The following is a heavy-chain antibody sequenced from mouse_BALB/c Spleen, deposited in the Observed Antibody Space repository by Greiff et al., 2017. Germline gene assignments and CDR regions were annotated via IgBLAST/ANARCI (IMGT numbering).Heavy chain of an antibody. Sequence: VQLQQSGPELVKPGASVRISCKASGYTFTSYYIHWVKQRPGQGLEWIGWIYPGNVNTKYNEKFKGKATLTADKSSSTAYMQLSSLTSEDSAVYFCARSGRYDAGDYWGQGTTLTVSS. CDR1: GYTFTSYY. CDR2: IYPGNVNT. V-gene: IGHV1S56*01. J-gene: IGHJ2*01. D-gene: IGHD2-14*01. CDR3: ARSGRYDAGDY.